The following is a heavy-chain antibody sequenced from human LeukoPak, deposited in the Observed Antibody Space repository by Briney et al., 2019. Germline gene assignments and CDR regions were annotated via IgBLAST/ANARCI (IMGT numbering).Heavy chain of an antibody. CDR3: AVWFGELSDAFDI. Sequence: SETLSLTCTVPGGSISSGSYYWSWIRQPAGNGLEWIGLIYTSGSTNYNPSLKSRVTISVDTSKNQFSLKLSSVTAADTAVYYCAVWFGELSDAFDIWGQGTMVTVSS. D-gene: IGHD3-10*01. V-gene: IGHV4-61*02. CDR1: GGSISSGSYY. CDR2: IYTSGST. J-gene: IGHJ3*02.